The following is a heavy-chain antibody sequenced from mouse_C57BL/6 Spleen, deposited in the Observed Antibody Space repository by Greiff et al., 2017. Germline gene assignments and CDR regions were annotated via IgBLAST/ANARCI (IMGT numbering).Heavy chain of an antibody. V-gene: IGHV1-72*01. J-gene: IGHJ2*01. CDR3: ARGANYFDY. CDR2: IDPNSGGT. CDR1: GYTFTSYW. Sequence: KQSCKASGYTFTSYWMHWVKQRPGRGLEWIGRIDPNSGGTKYNEKFKSKATLTVNNPSSTAYMQLSSLTSEDSAVYYCARGANYFDYWGQGTTLTVSS. D-gene: IGHD3-1*01.